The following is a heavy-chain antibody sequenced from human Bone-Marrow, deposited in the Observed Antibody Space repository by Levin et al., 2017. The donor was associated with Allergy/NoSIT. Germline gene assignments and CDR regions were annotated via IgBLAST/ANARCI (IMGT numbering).Heavy chain of an antibody. J-gene: IGHJ6*03. D-gene: IGHD3-3*01. Sequence: GGSLRLSCAASGFNFNNYAMTWVRQAPGQGLEWVSGIDRSGGRAFYADSVKGRFTISRDNSKNTLDLHMDSLRAEDSALYYCARGPDESGFFGVVVIPVYYMDHWGRGTPVTVSS. CDR3: ARGPDESGFFGVVVIPVYYMDH. V-gene: IGHV3-23*01. CDR2: IDRSGGRA. CDR1: GFNFNNYA.